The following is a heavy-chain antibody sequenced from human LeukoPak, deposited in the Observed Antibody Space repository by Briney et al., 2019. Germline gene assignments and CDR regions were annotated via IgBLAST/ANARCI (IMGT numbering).Heavy chain of an antibody. J-gene: IGHJ4*02. D-gene: IGHD2-15*01. Sequence: ASVKVSCKASGGTFSSYAISWVRQAPGQGLEWMGWISAYNGNTNYAQKLQGRVTMTTDTSTSTAYMELRSLRSDDTAVYYCAKDTFASCSGGNCYPLDSWGQGTLVTVSS. CDR2: ISAYNGNT. V-gene: IGHV1-18*01. CDR1: GGTFSSYA. CDR3: AKDTFASCSGGNCYPLDS.